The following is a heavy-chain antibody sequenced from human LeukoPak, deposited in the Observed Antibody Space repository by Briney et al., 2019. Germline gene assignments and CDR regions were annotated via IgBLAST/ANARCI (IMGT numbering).Heavy chain of an antibody. J-gene: IGHJ6*02. D-gene: IGHD3-3*01. CDR1: GYTFTSYY. CDR2: INPSGGST. CDR3: ARGYYDFWSGYDYYYYGMDV. V-gene: IGHV1-46*01. Sequence: ASVKVSCKASGYTFTSYYMHWVRQAPGQGLEWMGIINPSGGSTSYAQKFQGRVTVTRDTSTSTVYMELSSLRSEDTAVYYCARGYYDFWSGYDYYYYGMDVWGQGTTVTVSS.